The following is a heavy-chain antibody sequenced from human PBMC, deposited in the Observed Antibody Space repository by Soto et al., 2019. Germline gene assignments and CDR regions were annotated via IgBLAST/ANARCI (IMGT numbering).Heavy chain of an antibody. D-gene: IGHD1-1*01. CDR3: ARGTTE. V-gene: IGHV4-34*01. CDR2: IDHSGRT. J-gene: IGHJ4*02. Sequence: QVQLQQWGAGLLKPSETLSLTCAVYGGAFSGYFWTWIRQTPGRGLEWIGVIDHSGRTKYTPSLKSRVSISVDTSKNQFSLRLSSVTAADTALYYCARGTTEWGQGTLVTVSS. CDR1: GGAFSGYF.